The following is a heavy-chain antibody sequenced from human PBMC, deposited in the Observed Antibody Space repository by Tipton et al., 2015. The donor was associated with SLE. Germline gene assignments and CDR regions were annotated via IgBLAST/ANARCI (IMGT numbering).Heavy chain of an antibody. Sequence: QLVQSGAEVKKPGESLKISCKGSGYSFPNYWINWVRLLPGKGLEWMGRIDPSDSYTDYSPSFQGHVTISADKSISTAYLQWSSLKASDTAMYYCARGGGGTIFGVVHTPYYMDVWGKGTTVTVSS. V-gene: IGHV5-10-1*01. CDR1: GYSFPNYW. CDR3: ARGGGGTIFGVVHTPYYMDV. D-gene: IGHD3-3*01. J-gene: IGHJ6*03. CDR2: IDPSDSYT.